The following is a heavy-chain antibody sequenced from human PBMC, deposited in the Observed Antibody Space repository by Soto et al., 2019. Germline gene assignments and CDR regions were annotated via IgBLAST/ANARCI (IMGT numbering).Heavy chain of an antibody. J-gene: IGHJ4*02. CDR1: GYTFTSYG. V-gene: IGHV1-18*04. D-gene: IGHD5-12*01. CDR2: ISAYNGNT. CDR3: ARDKKSNIVATTWDY. Sequence: QVQLVQSGAEVRKPGASVKVSCKASGYTFTSYGISWVRQAPGQGLEWMGWISAYNGNTNYAQKLQGRVTMTTDTSTSTAYMELRSLRSDDTAVYYCARDKKSNIVATTWDYWGQGTLVTVSS.